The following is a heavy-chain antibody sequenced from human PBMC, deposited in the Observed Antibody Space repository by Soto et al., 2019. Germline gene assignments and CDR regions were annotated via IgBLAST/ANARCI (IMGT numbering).Heavy chain of an antibody. CDR3: ASSGWEEVNTDPVRLWYWDL. D-gene: IGHD1-26*01. Sequence: GQGLDRMGIINPSGGSTSYAQKFQGRVTMTRDTSTSTVYMELSSLRSEDTAVYYCASSGWEEVNTDPVRLWYWDLWGRGTLVTVSS. CDR2: INPSGGST. V-gene: IGHV1-46*03. J-gene: IGHJ2*01.